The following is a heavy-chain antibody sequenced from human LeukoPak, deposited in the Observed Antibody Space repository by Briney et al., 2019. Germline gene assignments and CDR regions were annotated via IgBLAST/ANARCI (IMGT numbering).Heavy chain of an antibody. CDR2: IYYSGST. Sequence: SETLSLTCTVSGGSISSYYWNWIRQPPAKGLEWIGYIYYSGSTNYNPSLKSRVTISVDTSKNQFSLKLSSVTAADTAVYYCARTASSSGYSSSWLYYFDYWGQGTLVTVSS. J-gene: IGHJ4*02. CDR3: ARTASSSGYSSSWLYYFDY. V-gene: IGHV4-59*01. D-gene: IGHD6-13*01. CDR1: GGSISSYY.